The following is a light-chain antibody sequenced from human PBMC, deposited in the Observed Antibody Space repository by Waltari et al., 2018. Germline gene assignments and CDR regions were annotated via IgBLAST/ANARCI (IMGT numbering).Light chain of an antibody. CDR1: NIGSKS. V-gene: IGLV3-21*01. J-gene: IGLJ3*02. Sequence: SYVLTQPPAVSVAPGQTARISCGGSNIGSKSVHWYQQRPGQSPVLVIQYDSGRPSGIPERLSGSNSGNTATLTISRVEAWDEADYYCQVWDSSSWVFGGGTKLTVL. CDR3: QVWDSSSWV. CDR2: YDS.